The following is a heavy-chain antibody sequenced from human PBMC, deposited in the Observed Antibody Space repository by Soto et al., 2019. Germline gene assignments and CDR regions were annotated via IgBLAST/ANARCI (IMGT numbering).Heavy chain of an antibody. CDR3: ARGPHATRGYRFFHP. CDR1: GESFTGYY. D-gene: IGHD5-18*01. J-gene: IGHJ5*01. Sequence: PSETLSLTCAVHGESFTGYYWSWIRQPPGKGLEWIGEINHGGITNYNPSLESRVTISVDTSNDQISLKLDSVTAADTATYYCARGPHATRGYRFFHPRGQGTLVPVSS. V-gene: IGHV4-34*01. CDR2: INHGGIT.